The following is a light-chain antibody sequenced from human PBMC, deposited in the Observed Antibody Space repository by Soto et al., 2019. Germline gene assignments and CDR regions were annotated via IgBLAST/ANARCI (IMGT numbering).Light chain of an antibody. Sequence: QSVLPQPASVSGSPVQSITISCTGTSSDVGGYNYVSWYQQHPGKAPKLMIYEVSNRPSGVSNRFSGSKSGNTASLTISGLQAEDEADYYCSSYTSSSTLVFGTGTKVNVL. CDR2: EVS. CDR1: SSDVGGYNY. J-gene: IGLJ1*01. CDR3: SSYTSSSTLV. V-gene: IGLV2-14*01.